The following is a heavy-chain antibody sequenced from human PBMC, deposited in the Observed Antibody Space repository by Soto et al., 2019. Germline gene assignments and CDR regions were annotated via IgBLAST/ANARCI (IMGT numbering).Heavy chain of an antibody. CDR3: ARILFGRSVAGGYFYMDV. CDR1: GFSLSNGKVG. Sequence: HVTLKESGPVLVNPTETLTLTCTVSGFSLSNGKVGVSWIRQPPGKALEWLAHIFSNDEKSYRTSLKSRLTISDDTSKSQVVLTMTNVDPVDTATYYCARILFGRSVAGGYFYMDVWGKGTTVTVSS. CDR2: IFSNDEK. D-gene: IGHD6-19*01. J-gene: IGHJ6*03. V-gene: IGHV2-26*01.